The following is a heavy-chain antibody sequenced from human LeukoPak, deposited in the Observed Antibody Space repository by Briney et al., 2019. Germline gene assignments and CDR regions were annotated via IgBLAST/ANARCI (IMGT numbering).Heavy chain of an antibody. CDR3: VSFYETY. D-gene: IGHD2-2*01. CDR1: GNYW. Sequence: GGSLRLSCAASGNYWMHWVRQAPGKGLVWVSHINSDGSWTGYADSVKGRFTISKDNAKNTVYLQMNNPRAEDTAVYYCVSFYETYWGRGTLVTVSS. CDR2: INSDGSWT. V-gene: IGHV3-74*01. J-gene: IGHJ4*02.